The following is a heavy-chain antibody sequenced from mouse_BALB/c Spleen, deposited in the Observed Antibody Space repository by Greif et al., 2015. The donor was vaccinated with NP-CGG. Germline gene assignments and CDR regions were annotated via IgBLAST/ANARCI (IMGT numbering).Heavy chain of an antibody. Sequence: QVQLQPSGPELVNPGASVKISCKASGYTFTDYYINWVNQKPGQGLEWIGWIYPGSGNTKYNEKFKGKATLTVDTSSSTAYMQFSGLTSEDTAVYFCARRTGTEAMDYWGQGTSVTVSS. CDR3: ARRTGTEAMDY. CDR1: GYTFTDYY. J-gene: IGHJ4*01. D-gene: IGHD4-1*01. V-gene: IGHV1-84*02. CDR2: IYPGSGNT.